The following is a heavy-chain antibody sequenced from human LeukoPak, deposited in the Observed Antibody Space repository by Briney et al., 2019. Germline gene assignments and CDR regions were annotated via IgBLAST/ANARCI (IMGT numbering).Heavy chain of an antibody. D-gene: IGHD2-2*01. J-gene: IGHJ5*02. CDR2: IYYSGST. V-gene: IGHV4-59*01. Sequence: PSETLSLTCTVSGGFISSYYWSWIRQPPGKGLEWIGYIYYSGSTNYNPSLKSRVTISVDTSKNQFSLKLSSVTAADTAVYCCARGGIYCSSTSCSNWFDPWGQGTLVTVSS. CDR1: GGFISSYY. CDR3: ARGGIYCSSTSCSNWFDP.